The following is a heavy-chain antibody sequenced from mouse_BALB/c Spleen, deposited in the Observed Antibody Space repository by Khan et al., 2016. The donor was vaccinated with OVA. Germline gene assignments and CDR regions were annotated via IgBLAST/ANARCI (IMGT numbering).Heavy chain of an antibody. J-gene: IGHJ3*01. V-gene: IGHV5-4*02. CDR2: ISDGGSYT. D-gene: IGHD2-1*01. Sequence: ELVESGGGLVKPGGSLKLSCAASGFTFSDYYMYWVRQTPEKRLEWVATISDGGSYTYYLDSVKGRFTISRDDAKNNLYLQMNSLKSEDTAMYYCARGFYGNPFAYWGQGTLVTVSA. CDR3: ARGFYGNPFAY. CDR1: GFTFSDYY.